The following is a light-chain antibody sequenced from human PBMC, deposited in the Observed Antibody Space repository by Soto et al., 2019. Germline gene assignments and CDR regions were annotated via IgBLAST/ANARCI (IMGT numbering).Light chain of an antibody. V-gene: IGKV1-5*01. CDR1: QSVSGW. CDR2: DAS. J-gene: IGKJ1*01. CDR3: QQYKTLSRT. Sequence: DIQMTQSPSTLSASVGDTVTVTCRASQSVSGWLTWYQQKPGEAPKLLIYDASALPRGVPSRFSGSGSGTKITLTIASLQPDDFTTYFCQQYKTLSRTFGPATKVHIK.